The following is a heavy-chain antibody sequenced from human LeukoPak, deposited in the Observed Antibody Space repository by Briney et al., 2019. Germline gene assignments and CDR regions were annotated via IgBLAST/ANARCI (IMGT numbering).Heavy chain of an antibody. V-gene: IGHV1-46*01. CDR3: ARDQEGFDY. CDR2: IYPRDGST. Sequence: ASVKVSCKASGGTFSSYAISWVRQAPGQGLEWMGMIYPRDGSTSYAQKFQGRVTVTRDTSTSTVHMELSGLRSEDTAVYYCARDQEGFDYWGQGTLVTVST. J-gene: IGHJ4*02. CDR1: GGTFSSYA.